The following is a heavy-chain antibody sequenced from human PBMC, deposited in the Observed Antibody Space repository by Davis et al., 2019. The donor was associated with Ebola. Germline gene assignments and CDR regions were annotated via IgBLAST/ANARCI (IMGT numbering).Heavy chain of an antibody. CDR3: TRGRTVAGTRGLSWFDP. CDR1: GYSFTDDG. J-gene: IGHJ5*02. V-gene: IGHV1-46*01. D-gene: IGHD6-19*01. Sequence: AASVKVSCKASGYSFTDDGISWVRQAPGQGLEWMGIINPSGGSTSYAQKFQGRVTMTRDTSTSTAYMALSSLRSEDTAVYYCTRGRTVAGTRGLSWFDPWGQGTLVTVSS. CDR2: INPSGGST.